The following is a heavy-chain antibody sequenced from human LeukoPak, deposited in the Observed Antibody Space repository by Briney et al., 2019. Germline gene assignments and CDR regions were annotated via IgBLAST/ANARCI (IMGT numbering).Heavy chain of an antibody. Sequence: ASVKVSCMASGYTFTSYGISWVRQAPGQGLEWMGWISAYNGNTNYAQKLQGRVTMTTDTSTSTAYMELRSLRSDDTAVYYCARGTTVTDYYYYYMDVWGKGTTVTVSS. D-gene: IGHD4-17*01. V-gene: IGHV1-18*01. CDR1: GYTFTSYG. CDR2: ISAYNGNT. J-gene: IGHJ6*03. CDR3: ARGTTVTDYYYYYMDV.